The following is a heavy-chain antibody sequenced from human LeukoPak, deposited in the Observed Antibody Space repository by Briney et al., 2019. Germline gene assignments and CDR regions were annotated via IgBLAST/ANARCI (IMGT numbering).Heavy chain of an antibody. CDR2: IYYSGST. Sequence: TLSLTCTVSGGSISSGDYYWRWIRQPPGKGLEWIGYIYYSGSTYYNPSLKSRVTISVDTSKNQFSLKLSSVTAADTAVYYCARLSYDSSGYYSYYFDYWGQGTLVTVSS. V-gene: IGHV4-30-4*01. D-gene: IGHD3-22*01. CDR3: ARLSYDSSGYYSYYFDY. CDR1: GGSISSGDYY. J-gene: IGHJ4*02.